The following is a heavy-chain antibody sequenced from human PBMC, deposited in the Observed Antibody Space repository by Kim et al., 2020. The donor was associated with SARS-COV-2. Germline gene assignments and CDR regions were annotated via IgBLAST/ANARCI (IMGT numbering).Heavy chain of an antibody. CDR1: GCSMISYY. V-gene: IGHV4-59*01. D-gene: IGHD3-9*01. J-gene: IGHJ6*03. Sequence: SETLSLTCTVSGCSMISYYWTWIRQPPGKGLEWIGYIYHSGNTNYNPSLKSRVTMLLDTSKNQFSLKLTTVTAADTAVYYCARGGSPDYFYYYMNVWGTGTTVTVSS. CDR2: IYHSGNT. CDR3: ARGGSPDYFYYYMNV.